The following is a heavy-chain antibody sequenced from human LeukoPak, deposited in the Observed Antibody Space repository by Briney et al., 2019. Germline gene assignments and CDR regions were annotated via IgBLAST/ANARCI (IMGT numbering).Heavy chain of an antibody. CDR2: IHYSGST. CDR1: AGSINSGGYY. J-gene: IGHJ4*02. V-gene: IGHV4-31*03. CDR3: ARDRSGYGVFDY. D-gene: IGHD5-12*01. Sequence: SQTLSLACTVSAGSINSGGYYWNWIRQYPGKGLEWIGYIHYSGSTYHNPSFKSRVTISADTSENQFSLRLSSVTAADTAVYYCARDRSGYGVFDYWGQGTLVTVSS.